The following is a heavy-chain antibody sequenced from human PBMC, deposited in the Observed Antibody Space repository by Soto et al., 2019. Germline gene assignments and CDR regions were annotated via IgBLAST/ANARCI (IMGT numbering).Heavy chain of an antibody. CDR3: ARETAIAATGIFYY. J-gene: IGHJ4*02. D-gene: IGHD6-13*01. V-gene: IGHV3-30*04. CDR1: GFTFSNFV. CDR2: TSYDGNNK. Sequence: QVQLVESGGGVVQPGGSLRLSCAASGFTFSNFVMHWVRQAPGKGLEWVAATSYDGNNKDHADSVKGRFPISRDNSKNTLYLQMNSLRHEDTAVYFCARETAIAATGIFYYWGQGTLVTVSS.